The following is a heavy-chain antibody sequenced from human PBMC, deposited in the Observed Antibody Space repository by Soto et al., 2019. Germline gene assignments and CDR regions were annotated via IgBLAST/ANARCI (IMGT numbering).Heavy chain of an antibody. CDR2: INWNGGST. CDR1: GFTFYDYG. D-gene: IGHD1-26*01. V-gene: IGHV3-20*04. CDR3: ARDGVGTTTYFGYFDY. J-gene: IGHJ4*02. Sequence: GGSLRLSCAASGFTFYDYGMSWVRQAPGKGLEWVAGINWNGGSTCYADSVKGRFTISRDNPKNMLYLQMNSLRAEDTAIYYCARDGVGTTTYFGYFDYWGLGTLVTVSS.